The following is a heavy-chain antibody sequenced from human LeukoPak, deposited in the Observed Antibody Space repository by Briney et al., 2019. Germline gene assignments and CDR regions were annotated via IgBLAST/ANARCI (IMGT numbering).Heavy chain of an antibody. CDR2: INGDGSTT. V-gene: IGHV3-74*01. CDR3: ARSDWFDP. J-gene: IGHJ5*02. Sequence: AGGSLRLSRAASGFTFSSYWMHWVRQAPEKGLVWVSRINGDGSTTVYADSVKGRFTISRDNAKNTLYLQMNSLRAEDTAVYYCARSDWFDPWGQGTLVTVSS. CDR1: GFTFSSYW.